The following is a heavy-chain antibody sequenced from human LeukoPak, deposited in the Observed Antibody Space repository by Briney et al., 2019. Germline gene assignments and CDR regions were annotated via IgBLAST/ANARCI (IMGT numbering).Heavy chain of an antibody. CDR3: ARDDYGDYRDDY. J-gene: IGHJ4*02. D-gene: IGHD4-17*01. Sequence: SETLSLTCTVSGGSISSSSYCWGWIRQPPGKGLEWIGSIYYSGSTYYNPSLKSRVTISVDTSKNQFSLKLSSVTAADTAVYYCARDDYGDYRDDYWGQGTLVTVSS. CDR1: GGSISSSSYC. CDR2: IYYSGST. V-gene: IGHV4-39*02.